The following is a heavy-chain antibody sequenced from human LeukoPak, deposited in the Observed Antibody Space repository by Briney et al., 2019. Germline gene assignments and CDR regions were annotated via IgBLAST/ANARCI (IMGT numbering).Heavy chain of an antibody. Sequence: GGSLRLSCAAFGFTFTNYGISWVRQAPGKGLEWVSAISSTGRTIYYADSVKGRFTISRDNSKNTLYLQMNSLRAEDTAVYYCAKDPPGRGIWFDYWGQGTLVTVSS. D-gene: IGHD2-15*01. V-gene: IGHV3-23*01. CDR3: AKDPPGRGIWFDY. J-gene: IGHJ4*02. CDR1: GFTFTNYG. CDR2: ISSTGRTI.